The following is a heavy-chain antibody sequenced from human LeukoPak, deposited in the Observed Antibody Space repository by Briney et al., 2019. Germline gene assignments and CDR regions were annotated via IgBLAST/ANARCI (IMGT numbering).Heavy chain of an antibody. CDR1: GFTVSRNY. D-gene: IGHD3-16*01. J-gene: IGHJ5*02. V-gene: IGHV3-23*01. CDR3: AKDDNYIRFLS. CDR2: ISGSGGNT. Sequence: GGSLRLSCAASGFTVSRNYMSWVRQAPGKGLEWVSGISGSGGNTYYADSVKGRFTISRDNSKNTLYLQMNSLRAEDTAVYYCAKDDNYIRFLSWGQGTLVTVSS.